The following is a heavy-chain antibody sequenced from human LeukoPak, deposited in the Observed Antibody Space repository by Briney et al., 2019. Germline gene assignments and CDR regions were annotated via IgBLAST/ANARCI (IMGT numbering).Heavy chain of an antibody. CDR2: ISSSGSVT. CDR3: ARVFRGSSPPTRGY. D-gene: IGHD1-26*01. J-gene: IGHJ4*02. V-gene: IGHV3-48*03. Sequence: GGSLRLSCEASGFTFSPYEMIWVRQAPGKGLEWISYISSSGSVTFYADSVRGRSIISRDNAKSPLYLQMNSLRSDDTAVYYCARVFRGSSPPTRGYWGQGTLVTVSS. CDR1: GFTFSPYE.